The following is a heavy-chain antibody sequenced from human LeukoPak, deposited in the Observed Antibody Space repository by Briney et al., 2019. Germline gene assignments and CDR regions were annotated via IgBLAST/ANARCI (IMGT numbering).Heavy chain of an antibody. Sequence: ASVKVSCEASGGTFSSYAISWVRQAPGQGLEWMGGIIPIFGTANYAQKFQGRVTITADESTSTAYMELSSLRSEDTAVYYCAILPPIVVVPAAQGENWFDPWGQGTLVTVSS. J-gene: IGHJ5*02. CDR2: IIPIFGTA. D-gene: IGHD2-2*01. CDR3: AILPPIVVVPAAQGENWFDP. V-gene: IGHV1-69*13. CDR1: GGTFSSYA.